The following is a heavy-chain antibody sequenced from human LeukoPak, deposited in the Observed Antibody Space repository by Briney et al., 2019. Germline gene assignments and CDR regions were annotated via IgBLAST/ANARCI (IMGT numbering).Heavy chain of an antibody. J-gene: IGHJ5*02. CDR3: ARAGVGATTHWFDP. V-gene: IGHV4-34*01. Sequence: PSETLSLTCAVYGGSFSGYYWSWIRQPPGKGLEWIGEINHSGSTNYNPSLKSRVTISVDTSKNQFSLKLSSVTAADTAVYYCARAGVGATTHWFDPWGQGTLVTVS. CDR2: INHSGST. CDR1: GGSFSGYY. D-gene: IGHD1-26*01.